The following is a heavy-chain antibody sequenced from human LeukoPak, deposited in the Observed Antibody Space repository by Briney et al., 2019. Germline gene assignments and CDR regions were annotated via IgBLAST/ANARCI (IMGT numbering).Heavy chain of an antibody. CDR2: INHSGST. Sequence: KPSETLSLTCAVYGGSFSGYYWSWIRQPPGKGLEWIGEINHSGSTNYNPSLKSRVTISVDTSKNQFSLKLSSVTAADTAVYYCARDGIAAAGSGMDVWGQGTTATVSS. J-gene: IGHJ6*02. D-gene: IGHD6-13*01. CDR3: ARDGIAAAGSGMDV. CDR1: GGSFSGYY. V-gene: IGHV4-34*01.